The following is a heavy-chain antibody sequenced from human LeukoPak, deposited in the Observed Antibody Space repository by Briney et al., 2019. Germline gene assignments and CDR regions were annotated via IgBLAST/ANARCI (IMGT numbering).Heavy chain of an antibody. V-gene: IGHV3-30*02. J-gene: IGHJ4*02. Sequence: GGSLRLSCAASGFTFSSLGMHWVRQAPGKGLEWVAFIRYDGSNVYYADSVKGRFTISRDNSKNTLYLQMNSLRTEDTAIYYCARANGGNHCWGQETLVTVSS. CDR2: IRYDGSNV. CDR1: GFTFSSLG. CDR3: ARANGGNHC. D-gene: IGHD2-8*01.